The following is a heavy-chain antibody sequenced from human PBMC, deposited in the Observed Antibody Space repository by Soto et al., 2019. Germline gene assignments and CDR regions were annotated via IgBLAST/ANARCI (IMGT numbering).Heavy chain of an antibody. D-gene: IGHD1-26*01. V-gene: IGHV3-30*18. CDR3: AKDRGSYFDY. Sequence: QVQLVESGGGVVQPGRSLRLSCAASGFTFSTYGMHWVRQAPGKGLEWVAVISYDGSNTYYADSVKGRFTISRDNSKNTLYLQMNSLRAEDTAVFYCAKDRGSYFDYWGRGTLVTVSS. J-gene: IGHJ4*02. CDR1: GFTFSTYG. CDR2: ISYDGSNT.